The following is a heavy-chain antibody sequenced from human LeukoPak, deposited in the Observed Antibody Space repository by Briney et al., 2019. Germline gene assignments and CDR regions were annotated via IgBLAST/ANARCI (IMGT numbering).Heavy chain of an antibody. CDR3: ARDFRPRSDGSGSYYYWFDP. D-gene: IGHD3-10*01. CDR2: TYHRSKFYN. CDR1: GDSVSSNSAA. V-gene: IGHV6-1*01. J-gene: IGHJ5*02. Sequence: SQTLSLTCAISGDSVSSNSAAWNWIRLSPSRGLEWLGRTYHRSKFYNDYAVSMESRMTINPDTSKNQFSLHLNSVTPEDTAVYYCARDFRPRSDGSGSYYYWFDPWGQGTLVTVSS.